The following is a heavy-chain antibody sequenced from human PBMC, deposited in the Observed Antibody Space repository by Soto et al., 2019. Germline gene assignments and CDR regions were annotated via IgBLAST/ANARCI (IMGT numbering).Heavy chain of an antibody. V-gene: IGHV3-48*02. Sequence: DVQLVESGGGLAQPGGSLRLSCAASDFTFSTYSMNWVRQAPGKGLEWVAHINSGYITVYADSVKGRFTIARDNAENSLYLQMSSLRDEDTAVYYCARDAQASSSGYSYFFDYWGQGTLVTVSS. CDR3: ARDAQASSSGYSYFFDY. CDR1: DFTFSTYS. J-gene: IGHJ4*02. D-gene: IGHD3-22*01. CDR2: INSGYITV.